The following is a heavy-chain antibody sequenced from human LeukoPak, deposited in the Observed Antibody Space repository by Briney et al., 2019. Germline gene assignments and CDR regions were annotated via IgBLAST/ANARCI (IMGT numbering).Heavy chain of an antibody. D-gene: IGHD3-10*01. CDR1: GGSISSSNW. J-gene: IGHJ4*02. CDR3: ASPGYYYGSGSPLDY. Sequence: SETLSLTCAVSGGSISSSNWWSWVRQPPGKGLEWIGEIYHSGSTNYNPSLKSRVTISVDKSKNQFSLKLSSVTAADTAVYYCASPGYYYGSGSPLDYWGQGTLVTVSS. CDR2: IYHSGST. V-gene: IGHV4-4*02.